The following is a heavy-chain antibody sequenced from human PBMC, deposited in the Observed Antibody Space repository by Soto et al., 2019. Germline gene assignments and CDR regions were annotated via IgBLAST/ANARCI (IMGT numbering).Heavy chain of an antibody. D-gene: IGHD1-1*01. Sequence: GSLRLSCAASGFAFSSYEMNWVRQAPGKGLEWVSYISSSGSTIYYADSVKGRFTISRDNAKNSLYLQMNSLRAEDTAVYYCATWQEREHAYDVWGQGTTVTVSS. CDR3: ATWQEREHAYDV. CDR1: GFAFSSYE. V-gene: IGHV3-48*03. J-gene: IGHJ3*01. CDR2: ISSSGSTI.